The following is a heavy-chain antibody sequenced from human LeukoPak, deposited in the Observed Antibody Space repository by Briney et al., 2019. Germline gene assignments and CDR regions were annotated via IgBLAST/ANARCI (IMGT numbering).Heavy chain of an antibody. CDR2: ISAYNGNT. D-gene: IGHD6-13*01. J-gene: IGHJ4*02. CDR1: GYTFTSYG. CDR3: ARATNRRTSSSWYY. Sequence: ASVKVSCKASGYTFTSYGISWVRQAPGQGLEWMGWISAYNGNTNYAQKLQGRVTMTTDTSTTTAYVELRSLRSDDTAVYYCARATNRRTSSSWYYWGQGTLVTVSS. V-gene: IGHV1-18*01.